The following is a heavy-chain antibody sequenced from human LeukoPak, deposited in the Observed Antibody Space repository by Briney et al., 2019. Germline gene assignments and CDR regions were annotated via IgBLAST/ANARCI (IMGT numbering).Heavy chain of an antibody. V-gene: IGHV3-23*01. Sequence: PGGSLRLSCAASGFTFSSYDMSWVPKAPGKGLEGVSAIRCSGGSTYYADSVQARFTISRDNSKNTLYLQMNSLRAEDTAVYYCAKDWTAIQLSPFDYWGQGTLVTVSS. D-gene: IGHD5-18*01. CDR2: IRCSGGST. CDR1: GFTFSSYD. J-gene: IGHJ4*02. CDR3: AKDWTAIQLSPFDY.